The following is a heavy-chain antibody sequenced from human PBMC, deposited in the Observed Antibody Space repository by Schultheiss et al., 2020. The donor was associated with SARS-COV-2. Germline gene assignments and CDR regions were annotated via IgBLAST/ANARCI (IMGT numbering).Heavy chain of an antibody. CDR3: ARMGRGSGQAFDY. Sequence: SETLSLTCTVSGYSISSGYYWGWIRQPPGKGLEWIGSIYHSGSTYYNPSLKSRVTISVDTSKNQFSLKLSSVTAADTAVYYCARMGRGSGQAFDYWGQGTLVTVSS. V-gene: IGHV4-38-2*02. CDR1: GYSISSGYY. CDR2: IYHSGST. J-gene: IGHJ4*02. D-gene: IGHD2-15*01.